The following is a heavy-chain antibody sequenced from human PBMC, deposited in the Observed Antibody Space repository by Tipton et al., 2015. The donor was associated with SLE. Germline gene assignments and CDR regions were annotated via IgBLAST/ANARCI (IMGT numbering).Heavy chain of an antibody. Sequence: GSLRLSCAASGFTFSSYAMSWVRQAPGKGLEWVSAISGSGGSTYYADSVKGRFTISRDNSKNTLYLQMNSLRAEDTAVYYCARARDCGGDCRYFQHWGQGTLVTVSS. CDR1: GFTFSSYA. D-gene: IGHD2-21*02. CDR2: ISGSGGST. V-gene: IGHV3-23*01. J-gene: IGHJ1*01. CDR3: ARARDCGGDCRYFQH.